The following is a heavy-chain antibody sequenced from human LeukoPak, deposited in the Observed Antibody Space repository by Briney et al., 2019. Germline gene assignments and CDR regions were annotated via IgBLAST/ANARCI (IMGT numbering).Heavy chain of an antibody. Sequence: AGGSLRLSCAASGFTFSNYAMSWVRQAPGKGLEWVSSIINVGGSTYYADSVKGRFTISRDNSKNTLYLQMNSLTADDSAVYYCVKYSSNYYVLAHSDFWGQGTLVTVSS. CDR1: GFTFSNYA. CDR3: VKYSSNYYVLAHSDF. J-gene: IGHJ4*02. CDR2: IINVGGST. V-gene: IGHV3-23*01. D-gene: IGHD6-13*01.